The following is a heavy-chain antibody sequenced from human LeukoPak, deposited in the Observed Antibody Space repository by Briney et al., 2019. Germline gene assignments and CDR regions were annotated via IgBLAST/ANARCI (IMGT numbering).Heavy chain of an antibody. V-gene: IGHV4-59*08. CDR1: GGSINSYY. CDR3: ARQGYCSGGSCYFDS. CDR2: IHNGGSS. Sequence: PSETLSLTCTVSGGSINSYYWSWIRQPPGKGLEWIGYIHNGGSSNYNPSLKSRAIISVDTSKNQFSLRVTSVTAADTAVYYCARQGYCSGGSCYFDSWGQGTLVTVSS. J-gene: IGHJ4*02. D-gene: IGHD2-15*01.